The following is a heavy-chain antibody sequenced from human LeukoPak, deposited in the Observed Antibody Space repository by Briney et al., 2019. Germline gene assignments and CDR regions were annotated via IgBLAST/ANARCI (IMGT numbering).Heavy chain of an antibody. D-gene: IGHD1-26*01. CDR2: IKQDGSEK. Sequence: GGSLRLSCTASGFTFGEYAMSWVRQAPGKGLEWVAKIKQDGSEKYYVDSVKGRFTISRDNSKNTLYLQMNSLRAEDTAVYYCASNGDWEQHGPLIYYYYYMDVWGKGTTVTVSS. V-gene: IGHV3-7*01. CDR3: ASNGDWEQHGPLIYYYYYMDV. CDR1: GFTFGEYA. J-gene: IGHJ6*03.